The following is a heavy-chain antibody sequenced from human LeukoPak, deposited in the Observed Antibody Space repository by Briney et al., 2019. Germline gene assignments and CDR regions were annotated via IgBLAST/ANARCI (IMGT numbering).Heavy chain of an antibody. CDR1: GFTVSSNY. J-gene: IGHJ4*02. D-gene: IGHD3-10*01. V-gene: IGHV3-53*04. Sequence: GGSLRLSCAASGFTVSSNYMSWVRQAPGKGLEWVSGIYSGGSTYYADSVKGRFTISRHNTKTTLYLQMNSLRPEDTAVYYCARGTNYGRKYFDYWGQGALVTVSS. CDR2: IYSGGST. CDR3: ARGTNYGRKYFDY.